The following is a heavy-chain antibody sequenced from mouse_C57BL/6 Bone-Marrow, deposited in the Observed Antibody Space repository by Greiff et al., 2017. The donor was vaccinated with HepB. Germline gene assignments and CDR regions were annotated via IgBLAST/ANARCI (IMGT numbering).Heavy chain of an antibody. J-gene: IGHJ1*03. V-gene: IGHV14-2*01. CDR1: GFNIKDYY. CDR2: IDPEDGET. CDR3: ARANWDGYFDV. D-gene: IGHD4-1*01. Sequence: VQLQQSGAELVKPGASVKLSCTASGFNIKDYYMHWVKQRTEQGLEWIGRIDPEDGETKYAPKFQGKATITADTSYNKADLQLSTLTSEDTAVYYCARANWDGYFDVWGTGTTVTVSS.